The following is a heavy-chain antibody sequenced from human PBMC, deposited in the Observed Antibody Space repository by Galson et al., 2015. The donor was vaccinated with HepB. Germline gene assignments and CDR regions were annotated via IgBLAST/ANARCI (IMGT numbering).Heavy chain of an antibody. D-gene: IGHD3-3*01. CDR2: IWYDGSNK. V-gene: IGHV3-33*01. J-gene: IGHJ6*02. CDR1: GFTFSSYG. CDR3: ARDEANDVVTIFGVVIPNTRINYGMDV. Sequence: SLRLSCAASGFTFSSYGMHWVRQAPGKGLEWVAVIWYDGSNKYYADSVKGRFTISRDNSKNTLYLQMNSLRAEDTAVHYCARDEANDVVTIFGVVIPNTRINYGMDVWGQGTTVTVSS.